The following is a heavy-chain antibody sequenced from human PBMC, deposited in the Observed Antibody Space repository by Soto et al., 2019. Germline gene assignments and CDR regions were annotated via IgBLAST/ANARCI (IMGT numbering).Heavy chain of an antibody. Sequence: ASVKVSCKASGYTFTSYAMHWVRQAPGQRLEWMGWINAGNGNTKYSQKFQGRVTITRDTSASTAYMGLSSLRSEDTAVYYCAGYVASSSYYYYGMDVWGQGTTVTVSS. V-gene: IGHV1-3*01. D-gene: IGHD2-15*01. CDR1: GYTFTSYA. J-gene: IGHJ6*02. CDR2: INAGNGNT. CDR3: AGYVASSSYYYYGMDV.